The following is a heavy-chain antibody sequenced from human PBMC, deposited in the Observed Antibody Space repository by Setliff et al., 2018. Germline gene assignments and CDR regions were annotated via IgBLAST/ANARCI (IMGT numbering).Heavy chain of an antibody. D-gene: IGHD7-27*01. CDR1: GYSFTRYW. V-gene: IGHV5-51*01. Sequence: GESLKISCKGSGYSFTRYWIGWVRQMPGKGLEWMGIIYPSDSDTRYSPSFQGQVTISADKSISTAYLQWSSLQASDTAMYYCARRQGANWGSDYYYGMDVWGQGTTVTVSS. J-gene: IGHJ6*02. CDR3: ARRQGANWGSDYYYGMDV. CDR2: IYPSDSDT.